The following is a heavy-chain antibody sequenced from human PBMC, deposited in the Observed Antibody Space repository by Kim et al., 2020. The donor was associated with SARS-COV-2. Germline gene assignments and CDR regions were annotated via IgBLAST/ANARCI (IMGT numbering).Heavy chain of an antibody. CDR1: GYTFTGYY. CDR2: INPNSGGT. CDR3: ARVRIAVAAFQYFQH. J-gene: IGHJ1*01. V-gene: IGHV1-2*06. D-gene: IGHD6-19*01. Sequence: ASVKVSCKASGYTFTGYYMHWVRQAPGQGLEWMGRINPNSGGTNYAQKFQGRVTMTRDTSISTAYMELSRLRSDDTAVYYCARVRIAVAAFQYFQHWGQGTLVTVSS.